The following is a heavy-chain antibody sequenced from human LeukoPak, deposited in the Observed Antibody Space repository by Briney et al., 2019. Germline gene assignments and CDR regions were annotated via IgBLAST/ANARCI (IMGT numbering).Heavy chain of an antibody. D-gene: IGHD6-13*01. Sequence: GGSLRLSCAASVFTLSNYWMQWVRHAPGKGAVWVSRIKSDGSRTICADSVEGRFTISRDNGKNTVYVQMNSLRAGDTAVYYCARGGDSSNWYPGYFDYWGQGALVTVSS. J-gene: IGHJ4*02. CDR3: ARGGDSSNWYPGYFDY. CDR1: VFTLSNYW. CDR2: IKSDGSRT. V-gene: IGHV3-74*01.